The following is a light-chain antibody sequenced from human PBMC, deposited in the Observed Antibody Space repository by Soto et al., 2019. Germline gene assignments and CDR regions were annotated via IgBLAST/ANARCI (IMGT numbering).Light chain of an antibody. CDR1: QSVTSNY. J-gene: IGKJ2*01. V-gene: IGKV3-20*01. CDR3: QLYDSSSYT. CDR2: GAS. Sequence: EIVLTQSPGTLSLSPGERATLSCRASQSVTSNYLAWYQQKPGQAPRILIYGASNRATGIPDRFSGSGSGTDFTLTVSRLEPEDFAVYYCQLYDSSSYTFGQGTKVDIK.